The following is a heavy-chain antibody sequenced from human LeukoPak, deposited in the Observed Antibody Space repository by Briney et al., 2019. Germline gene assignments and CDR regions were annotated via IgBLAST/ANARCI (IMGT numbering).Heavy chain of an antibody. Sequence: PGGSLRLSCAASGFTFSNAWMSWVRQAPGKGLEWVGRIKSKTDGGTTDYAAPVKGRFTISRDDSKNTLYLQMNSLKTEDTAVYYCTTASRIYYYYGMDVWGQGTTVTVSS. D-gene: IGHD6-13*01. CDR3: TTASRIYYYYGMDV. J-gene: IGHJ6*02. CDR1: GFTFSNAW. V-gene: IGHV3-15*01. CDR2: IKSKTDGGTT.